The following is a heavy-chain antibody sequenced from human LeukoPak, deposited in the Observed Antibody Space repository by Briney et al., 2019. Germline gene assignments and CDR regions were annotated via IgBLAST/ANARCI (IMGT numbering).Heavy chain of an antibody. Sequence: GGSLRLSCAASGFTFSGYSMNWVRQAPGKGLEWVSAISGSGGSTIYYADSVKGRFTISRDNAKNSLYLQMNSLRAQDTAIYYCAGAIVDYVWAYYFDFWGQGTLVTVSS. CDR1: GFTFSGYS. D-gene: IGHD3-16*01. J-gene: IGHJ4*02. CDR2: ISGSGGSTI. CDR3: AGAIVDYVWAYYFDF. V-gene: IGHV3-48*04.